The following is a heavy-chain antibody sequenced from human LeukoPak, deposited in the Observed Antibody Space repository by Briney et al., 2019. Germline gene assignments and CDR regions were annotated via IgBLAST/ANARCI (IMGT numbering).Heavy chain of an antibody. CDR2: INHSGNT. CDR1: GGSFSGYY. V-gene: IGHV4-34*01. D-gene: IGHD3-22*01. CDR3: ARARRLLLAVLDY. J-gene: IGHJ4*02. Sequence: PSETLSLTCAVYGGSFSGYYWSWIRQPPGKGLEWIGEINHSGNTNYNPSLKSRVTISVDTSKNQFSLKLSSVTAADTAVYYCARARRLLLAVLDYWGQGTLVTVSS.